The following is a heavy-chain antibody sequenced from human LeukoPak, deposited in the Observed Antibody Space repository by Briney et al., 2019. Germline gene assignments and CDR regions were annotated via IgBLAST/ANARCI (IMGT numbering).Heavy chain of an antibody. V-gene: IGHV1-18*01. CDR3: ARGFSTYDSSGYPSDY. D-gene: IGHD3-22*01. CDR2: ISAYNGNT. J-gene: IGHJ4*02. CDR1: GYTFTTYG. Sequence: ASVKVSCKASGYTFTTYGISWVRQAPGQGLEWMGWISAYNGNTNYAQKLQGGVTMTTDTSTSTAYMELRSLRSDDTAVYYCARGFSTYDSSGYPSDYWGQGTLVTVSS.